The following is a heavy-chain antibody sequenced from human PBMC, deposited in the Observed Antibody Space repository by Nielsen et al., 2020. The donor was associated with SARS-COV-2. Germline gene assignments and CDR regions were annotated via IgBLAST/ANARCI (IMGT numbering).Heavy chain of an antibody. V-gene: IGHV3-74*01. CDR1: GFTFSSYW. D-gene: IGHD6-25*01. CDR3: ARDSVLYGMDV. J-gene: IGHJ6*02. CDR2: INSDGSAT. Sequence: GGSLRLSCAASGFTFSSYWMHWVRQAPGKGLVWVSRINSDGSATNYADSVKGRFTISRDNSKNTLYLQMNSLRAEDTAVYYCARDSVLYGMDVWGQGTTVTVSS.